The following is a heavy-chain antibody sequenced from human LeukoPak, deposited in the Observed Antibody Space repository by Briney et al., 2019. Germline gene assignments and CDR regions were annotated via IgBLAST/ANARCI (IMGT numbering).Heavy chain of an antibody. Sequence: ASLKVSCKDSGYTFTSYGISWVRQAPGQGLEWMGWISAYNGNTNYAQKIQGRVTITTETFASTAYMELRSLRSDDTAVYYCARDRSIMITFGGVIVIGYWGQGTLVTVSS. V-gene: IGHV1-18*01. CDR3: ARDRSIMITFGGVIVIGY. D-gene: IGHD3-16*02. CDR1: GYTFTSYG. CDR2: ISAYNGNT. J-gene: IGHJ4*02.